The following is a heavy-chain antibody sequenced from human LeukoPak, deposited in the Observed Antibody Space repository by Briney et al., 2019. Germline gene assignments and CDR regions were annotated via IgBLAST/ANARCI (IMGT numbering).Heavy chain of an antibody. J-gene: IGHJ4*02. CDR3: ASLAVAGLSEGY. CDR1: GYTFTSYD. CDR2: MSPNSGDT. Sequence: ASVKVSCKASGYTFTSYDFNWVRQATGQRPEWMGWMSPNSGDTGYAQKFQDRVTMTRNTSISTAYMELSSLRSDDTAVYYCASLAVAGLSEGYWGQGTLVIVSS. V-gene: IGHV1-8*01. D-gene: IGHD6-19*01.